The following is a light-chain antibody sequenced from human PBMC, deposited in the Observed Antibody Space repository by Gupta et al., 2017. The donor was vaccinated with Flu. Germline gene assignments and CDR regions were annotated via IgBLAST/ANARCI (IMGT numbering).Light chain of an antibody. J-gene: IGLJ1*01. Sequence: QSALTQPASVSGSPGQSITIPCTGTSSDVGGYNLVSWYQQHPDKAPKLVIYEVTNRPSGVSNRFWGSKPGNTASLSISGLQADDEADYYCSSYTSSSAYYVFGTGTKVTVL. V-gene: IGLV2-14*01. CDR3: SSYTSSSAYYV. CDR2: EVT. CDR1: SSDVGGYNL.